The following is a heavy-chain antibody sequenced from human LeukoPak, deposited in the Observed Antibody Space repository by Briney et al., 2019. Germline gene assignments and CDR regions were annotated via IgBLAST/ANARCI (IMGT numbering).Heavy chain of an antibody. V-gene: IGHV3-53*01. CDR1: GFTISTNY. CDR2: LYSGSST. CDR3: ARVGDHFHWYLDL. J-gene: IGHJ2*01. D-gene: IGHD3-3*02. Sequence: GGSLRLSCAASGFTISTNYMNWVRQAPGKGLEWVSILYSGSSTYYADSVEGRFIVSRDSSKNTLSLQMNDLRAEDTAVYYCARVGDHFHWYLDLWGRGTLVTVSS.